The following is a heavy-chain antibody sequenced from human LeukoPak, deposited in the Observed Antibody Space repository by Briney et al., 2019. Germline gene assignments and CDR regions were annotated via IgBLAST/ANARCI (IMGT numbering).Heavy chain of an antibody. CDR1: GYTLTELS. Sequence: ASVKVSCKVSGYTLTELSMHWVRQAPGKGLEWMGWISAYNGNTNYAQKLQGRVTMTTDTSTSTAYMELRSLRSDDTAVYYCARDIADFDYWGQGTLVTVSS. D-gene: IGHD6-13*01. CDR3: ARDIADFDY. CDR2: ISAYNGNT. J-gene: IGHJ4*02. V-gene: IGHV1-18*01.